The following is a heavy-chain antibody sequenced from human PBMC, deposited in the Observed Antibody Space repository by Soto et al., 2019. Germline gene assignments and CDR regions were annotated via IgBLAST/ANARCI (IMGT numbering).Heavy chain of an antibody. CDR2: ISSSGGGT. CDR3: TKDSGYSYANEDYYYMDV. CDR1: GFTFSSYV. J-gene: IGHJ6*03. Sequence: GGSLRLSCAASGFTFSSYVMSWVRQAPGKGLEWVSAISSSGGGTYYADSVKGRFTIFRDNSKSTLYLQMNSLRAEDTAVYYCTKDSGYSYANEDYYYMDVWGKGTTVTVSS. D-gene: IGHD5-12*01. V-gene: IGHV3-23*01.